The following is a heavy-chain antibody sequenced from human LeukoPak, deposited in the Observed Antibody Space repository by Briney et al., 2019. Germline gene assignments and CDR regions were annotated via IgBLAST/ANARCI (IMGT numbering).Heavy chain of an antibody. CDR1: GFTFSSYS. D-gene: IGHD6-6*01. V-gene: IGHV3-21*01. CDR3: ARDRIAARPENY. Sequence: PGGSLRTPCAPSGFTFSSYSMNWVRQAPGKGLEWVSSISSSRSYIYYADSVKGRFTISRENAKNSLYLQMNSLRAEDTAVYYCARDRIAARPENYWGQGTLVTVSS. CDR2: ISSSRSYI. J-gene: IGHJ4*02.